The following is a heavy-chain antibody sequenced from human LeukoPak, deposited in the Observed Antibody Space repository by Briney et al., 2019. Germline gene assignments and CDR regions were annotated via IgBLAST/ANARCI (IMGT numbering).Heavy chain of an antibody. Sequence: GGSLRLSCAASGFTFSGSAMHWVRQASGKGLVWFSRINTEGTSTTYADFVKGRFTISRDNAKNTLYLQMNSLRAEDTAVYYCARDYDRYYMDVWGKGTTVTVSS. CDR1: GFTFSGSA. J-gene: IGHJ6*03. V-gene: IGHV3-74*01. CDR3: ARDYDRYYMDV. D-gene: IGHD3-3*01. CDR2: INTEGTST.